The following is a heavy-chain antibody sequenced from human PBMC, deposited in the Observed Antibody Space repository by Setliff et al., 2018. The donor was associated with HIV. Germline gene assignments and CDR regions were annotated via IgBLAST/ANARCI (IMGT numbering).Heavy chain of an antibody. CDR1: GGSFTSRSYY. J-gene: IGHJ3*02. V-gene: IGHV4-39*01. CDR3: ARSKTFYDFWGGYYTHGAFKI. D-gene: IGHD3-3*01. CDR2: IVYSGIT. Sequence: KASETLSLICTVSGGSFTSRSYYWGWIRQPPGKGLEWIGSIVYSGITYYNPSLKSRVTISVDTSKNQFSLNLTSVTAADTAVYYCARSKTFYDFWGGYYTHGAFKIWGLGTMVTVSS.